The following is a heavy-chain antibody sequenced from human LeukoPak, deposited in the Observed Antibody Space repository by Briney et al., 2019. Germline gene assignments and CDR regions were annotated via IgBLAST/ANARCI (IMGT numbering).Heavy chain of an antibody. CDR3: ARYIVASMREQ. D-gene: IGHD5-12*01. Sequence: SETLSLTCTVSGGSISSSSNYWGWVRQPPGKGLEWIGSMYYSGSYNPSLESRVTISVDTSKNEFSLKLGSVTAADTAVYYYARYIVASMREQWGQGTLVTVSS. CDR1: GGSISSSSNY. J-gene: IGHJ4*02. V-gene: IGHV4-39*01. CDR2: MYYSG.